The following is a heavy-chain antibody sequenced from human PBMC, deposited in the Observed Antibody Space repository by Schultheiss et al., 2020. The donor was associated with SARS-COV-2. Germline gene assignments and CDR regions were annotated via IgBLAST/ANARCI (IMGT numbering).Heavy chain of an antibody. D-gene: IGHD6-19*01. CDR1: GGSISSYY. J-gene: IGHJ4*02. CDR2: IYYSGST. V-gene: IGHV4-59*01. CDR3: ARERVGSSGWYFDY. Sequence: SETLSLTCTVSGGSISSYYWSWIRQPPGKGLEWIGYIYYSGSTNYNPSLKSRVTISVDKSKNQFSLKLSSVTAADTAVYYCARERVGSSGWYFDYWGQGTLVTVSS.